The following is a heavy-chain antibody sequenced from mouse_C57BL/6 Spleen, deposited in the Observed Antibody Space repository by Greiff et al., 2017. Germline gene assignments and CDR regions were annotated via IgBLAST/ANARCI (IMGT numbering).Heavy chain of an antibody. V-gene: IGHV1-81*01. CDR3: ARWHHYYGSSYGYFDV. J-gene: IGHJ1*03. Sequence: QVQLQQSGAELARPGASVKLSCKASGYTFTSYGISWVKQRTGQGLEWIGEIYPRSGNTYYNEKFKGKATLTADKSSSTAYMELRSLTSEDSAVYFCARWHHYYGSSYGYFDVWGTGTTVTVSS. D-gene: IGHD1-1*01. CDR2: IYPRSGNT. CDR1: GYTFTSYG.